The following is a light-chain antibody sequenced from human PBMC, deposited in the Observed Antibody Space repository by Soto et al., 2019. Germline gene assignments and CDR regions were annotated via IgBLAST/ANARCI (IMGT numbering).Light chain of an antibody. J-gene: IGKJ3*01. CDR1: QSIRSN. CDR2: GAS. Sequence: EIVMTQSPATLSVSPGERATLSCRASQSIRSNLAWYQQKPGQAPRLLIYGASTRATGIPARFSGSGSGTDFTFSLTSLQSEDFAVFYCQQYNNWPPYTFGPGTKVEIK. CDR3: QQYNNWPPYT. V-gene: IGKV3-15*01.